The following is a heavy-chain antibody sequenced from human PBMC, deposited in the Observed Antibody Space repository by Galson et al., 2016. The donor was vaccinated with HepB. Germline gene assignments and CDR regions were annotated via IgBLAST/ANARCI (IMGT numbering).Heavy chain of an antibody. V-gene: IGHV3-21*01. Sequence: SLRLSCAASGFPFSSYSMNWVRQAPGKGLEWVSSISSSSDYIFYAGSVKGRFTISRDNGKDSVFLQMNSLRAEDTAVYYCTTKTSGTYPFDYWGQGTLVTVSS. CDR2: ISSSSDYI. J-gene: IGHJ4*02. CDR1: GFPFSSYS. CDR3: TTKTSGTYPFDY. D-gene: IGHD1-26*01.